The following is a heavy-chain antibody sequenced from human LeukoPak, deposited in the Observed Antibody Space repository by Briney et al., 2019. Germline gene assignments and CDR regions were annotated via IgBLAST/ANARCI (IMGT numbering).Heavy chain of an antibody. D-gene: IGHD3-16*02. Sequence: SGGSLRLSCTASGFTFGDYAMSWVRQAPGKGLEWVGFIRSKAYGGTTEYAASVKGRFTISRDDSKSIAYLQMNSLKTEDTAVCYCTRTYYDYVWGSYRHLGYMDVWGKGTTVTISS. V-gene: IGHV3-49*04. CDR2: IRSKAYGGTT. CDR1: GFTFGDYA. CDR3: TRTYYDYVWGSYRHLGYMDV. J-gene: IGHJ6*03.